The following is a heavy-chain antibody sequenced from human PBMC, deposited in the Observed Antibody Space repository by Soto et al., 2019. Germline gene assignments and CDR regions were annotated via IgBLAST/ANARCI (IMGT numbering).Heavy chain of an antibody. CDR3: XXXXXXGSYXFDY. D-gene: IGHD3-10*01. J-gene: IGHJ4*02. Sequence: ETLSLTCTVSGGSVSSGSYYWSWIRQPPGKGLEWIGYIYNSGSTNYNPSLKSRVTISVDTSKNHFSLRMSSVTAADTAVYXXXXXXXXGSYXFDYWGRGTLVXVSS. CDR1: GGSVSSGSYY. V-gene: IGHV4-61*03. CDR2: IYNSGST.